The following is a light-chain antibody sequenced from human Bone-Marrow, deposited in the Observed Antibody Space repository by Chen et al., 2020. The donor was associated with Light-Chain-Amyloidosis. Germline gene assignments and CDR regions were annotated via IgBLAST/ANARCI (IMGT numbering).Light chain of an antibody. J-gene: IGLJ3*02. CDR3: ATWDSSLTVWM. Sequence: QSVLPPPPSVSAAPGQKVTRSCSGSNSNIGINYVSWYQQLPGTSPKLLIYENNQRPSEIPDRFSGSKSGTSATLGVAGLQTGDEADYYCATWDSSLTVWMFGGGTKLTVL. CDR1: NSNIGINY. V-gene: IGLV1-51*02. CDR2: ENN.